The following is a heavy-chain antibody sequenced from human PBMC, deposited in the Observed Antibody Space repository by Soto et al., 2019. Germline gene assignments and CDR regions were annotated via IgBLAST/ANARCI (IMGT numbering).Heavy chain of an antibody. CDR3: ARADILTGTLDY. CDR1: GYTFTSYA. Sequence: QVQLVQSGAEVKKPGAPVKVSCKASGYTFTSYALHWVRQAPGQRLEWMGWINAGNGNTKYSQKFQGSVTISRDTSASTAYMELSSLRSEDTAVYYCARADILTGTLDYWGQGPLVTVSS. D-gene: IGHD3-9*01. J-gene: IGHJ4*02. CDR2: INAGNGNT. V-gene: IGHV1-3*01.